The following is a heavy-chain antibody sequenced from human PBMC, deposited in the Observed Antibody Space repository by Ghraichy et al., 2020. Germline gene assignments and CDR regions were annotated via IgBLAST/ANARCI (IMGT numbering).Heavy chain of an antibody. V-gene: IGHV3-48*02. CDR1: GFTFSSYS. CDR3: ARDSRNYDFWSGYYIDY. Sequence: GGSLRLSCAASGFTFSSYSMNWVRQAPGKGLEWVSYISSSSSTIYYADSVKGRFTISRDNAKNSLYLQMNSLRDEDTAVYYCARDSRNYDFWSGYYIDYWGQGTLVTVSS. CDR2: ISSSSSTI. J-gene: IGHJ4*02. D-gene: IGHD3-3*01.